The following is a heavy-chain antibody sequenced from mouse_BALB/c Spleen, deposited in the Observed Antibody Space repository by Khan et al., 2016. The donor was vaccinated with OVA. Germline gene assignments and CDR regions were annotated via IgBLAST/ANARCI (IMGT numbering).Heavy chain of an antibody. J-gene: IGHJ3*01. CDR2: INSDGTYT. Sequence: MQLEESGGDLVKPGGSLKLSCAASGFTFSNYGMSWVRQIPDKRLVWVATINSDGTYTYYPDSVQGRFTISRNNAKNTLYLEMSSLKSEDTAMYYYASHLAGAFAYWVRWTLVAVS. V-gene: IGHV5-6*01. CDR3: ASHLAGAFAY. D-gene: IGHD1-1*01. CDR1: GFTFSNYG.